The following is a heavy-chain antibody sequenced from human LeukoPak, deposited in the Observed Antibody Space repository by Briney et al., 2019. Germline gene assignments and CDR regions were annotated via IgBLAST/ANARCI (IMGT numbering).Heavy chain of an antibody. CDR3: AHSWTYYYYGMDV. J-gene: IGHJ6*02. D-gene: IGHD6-13*01. Sequence: GGSLRLSCAASGFTFSNYGMHWVRQAPGKGLEWVAVISYDGRNKYYADSVKGRFTISRDNSKNTLYLQMNSLRAEDTAVYYCAHSWTYYYYGMDVWGQGTTVTVSS. CDR2: ISYDGRNK. CDR1: GFTFSNYG. V-gene: IGHV3-30*03.